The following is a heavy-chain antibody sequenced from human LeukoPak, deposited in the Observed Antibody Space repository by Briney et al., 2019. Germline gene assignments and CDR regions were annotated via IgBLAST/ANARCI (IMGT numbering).Heavy chain of an antibody. V-gene: IGHV5-51*01. CDR1: GYSFTSYW. D-gene: IGHD1-26*01. J-gene: IGHJ3*02. Sequence: GESLKISCQGSGYSFTSYWIGWVRQMPGKGLEWMGIMYPGDSETRYSPSFQSQVTISADKSISTAYLQWSSLKASDTAMYYCATTLYSGIYSDAFDMWGQGTMVTVSS. CDR2: MYPGDSET. CDR3: ATTLYSGIYSDAFDM.